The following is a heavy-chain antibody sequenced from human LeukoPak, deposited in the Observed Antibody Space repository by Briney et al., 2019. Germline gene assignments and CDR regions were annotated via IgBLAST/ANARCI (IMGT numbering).Heavy chain of an antibody. Sequence: GASVKVSCKASGYTFTGYYMHWVRQAPGQGLEWMGWINPNSGGTNYAQKFQGRVTMTRDTSISTAYMELSRLRSDDTAVYYCARDLRTRPYYYGSGSYDYWGQGTLVTVSS. CDR1: GYTFTGYY. CDR2: INPNSGGT. V-gene: IGHV1-2*02. J-gene: IGHJ4*02. CDR3: ARDLRTRPYYYGSGSYDY. D-gene: IGHD3-10*01.